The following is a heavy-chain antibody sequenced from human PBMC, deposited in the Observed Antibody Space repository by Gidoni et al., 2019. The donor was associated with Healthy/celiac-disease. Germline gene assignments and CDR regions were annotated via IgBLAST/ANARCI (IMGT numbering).Heavy chain of an antibody. J-gene: IGHJ5*02. CDR2: NYPGDPDT. Sequence: VQLVQSGEEVKKPGESLKISCEGSGYRFPSYWFGWVRQMPGKGLQWMGFNYPGDPDTRYGPSFQGQVTISADKSISTAYLQWSSLKASDTAMYYCARCPSGTPYNWFDPWGQGTLVTVSS. D-gene: IGHD3-10*01. V-gene: IGHV5-51*03. CDR1: GYRFPSYW. CDR3: ARCPSGTPYNWFDP.